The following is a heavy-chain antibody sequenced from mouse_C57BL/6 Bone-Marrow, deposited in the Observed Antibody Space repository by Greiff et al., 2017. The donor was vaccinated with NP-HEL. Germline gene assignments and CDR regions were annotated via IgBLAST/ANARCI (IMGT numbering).Heavy chain of an antibody. CDR2: INPYNGGT. Sequence: VQLKQSGPVLVKPGASVKMSCKASGYTFTDYYMNWVKQSHGKSLEWIGVINPYNGGTSYNQKFKGKATLTVDKSSSTAYMELNSLTSEDSAVYYCARRVYYGNHYAMDYWGQGTSVTVSS. J-gene: IGHJ4*01. CDR1: GYTFTDYY. V-gene: IGHV1-19*01. CDR3: ARRVYYGNHYAMDY. D-gene: IGHD2-1*01.